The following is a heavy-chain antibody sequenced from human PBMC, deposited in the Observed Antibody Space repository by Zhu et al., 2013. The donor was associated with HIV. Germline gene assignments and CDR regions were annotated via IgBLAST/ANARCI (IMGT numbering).Heavy chain of an antibody. CDR1: GYTFTFYG. CDR2: INAYNGDT. CDR3: ARSRITMIGVSWDV. J-gene: IGHJ6*02. V-gene: IGHV1-18*01. Sequence: QVQLVQSGAEVKKPGASVKVSCKASGYTFTFYGISWVRQAPGQGLEWMGYINAYNGDTNYAQKFQGRVTMTTDTSTRTAYMELRSLRSDDTAVYYCARSRITMIGVSWDVWGQGTTVTVSS. D-gene: IGHD3-22*01.